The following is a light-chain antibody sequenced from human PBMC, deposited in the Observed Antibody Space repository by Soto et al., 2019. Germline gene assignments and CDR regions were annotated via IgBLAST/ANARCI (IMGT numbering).Light chain of an antibody. CDR3: QHYGKSMYT. Sequence: EIVLTQSPGTLSLSPGERATLSCRASQSVTSTYLAWYQQKPGQGPRLLIYGASSRANGIPDRFSGSGSGTDFTLTVSRLEPEDFAVYYCQHYGKSMYTFGQGTKLEIK. CDR1: QSVTSTY. CDR2: GAS. J-gene: IGKJ2*01. V-gene: IGKV3-20*01.